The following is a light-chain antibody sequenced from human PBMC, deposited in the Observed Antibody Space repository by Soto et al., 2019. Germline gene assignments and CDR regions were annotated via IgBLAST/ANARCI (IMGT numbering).Light chain of an antibody. CDR1: QSIGTY. CDR2: AAS. V-gene: IGKV1-39*01. Sequence: DIQMTQSPSSLSASEGDRVTITCRASQSIGTYLNWYQQTAGKAPRLLIYAASSLQSGVPSRFSGSGSGTDFTLNISSLQPEDFATYSCQQSYSTPFTFGPGTKVD. CDR3: QQSYSTPFT. J-gene: IGKJ3*01.